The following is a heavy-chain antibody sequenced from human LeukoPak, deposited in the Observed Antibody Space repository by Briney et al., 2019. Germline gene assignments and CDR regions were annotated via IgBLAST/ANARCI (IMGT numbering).Heavy chain of an antibody. J-gene: IGHJ5*02. CDR2: IYPGDSHT. CDR1: GYSFTSYW. D-gene: IGHD2-21*02. CDR3: ARQPGWRRNEFDA. Sequence: GESLKISCKGSGYSFTSYWIGWVRQMPGKGLEWMGIIYPGDSHTRYSPSFQGQVTISADKSISTAYLQWSSLTAADTAMYFCARQPGWRRNEFDARGQGTLVTVSS. V-gene: IGHV5-51*01.